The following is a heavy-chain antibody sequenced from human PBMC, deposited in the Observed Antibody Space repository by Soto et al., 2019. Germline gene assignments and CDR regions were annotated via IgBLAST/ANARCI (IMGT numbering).Heavy chain of an antibody. D-gene: IGHD2-15*01. CDR1: GGYIRSSNW. V-gene: IGHV4-4*02. CDR3: CKVKVAGGCNPYAFDF. J-gene: IGHJ3*01. CDR2: IYHSGST. Sequence: SETLSLTCTVSGGYIRSSNWWSWVRQPPGKGLEWIGEIYHSGSTNYNPSLKSRVTISVDKSKNQFSLKLSSVTAADTAAYYYCKVKVAGGCNPYAFDFWGQRT.